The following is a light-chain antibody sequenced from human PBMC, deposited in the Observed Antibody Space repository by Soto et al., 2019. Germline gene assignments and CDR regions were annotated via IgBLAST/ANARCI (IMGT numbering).Light chain of an antibody. J-gene: IGLJ2*01. CDR1: SSDVGSYNY. V-gene: IGLV2-14*01. CDR3: SSYTSSSTSVV. CDR2: EVS. Sequence: QPVLTQPASVSGSPGQSITISCTGTSSDVGSYNYVSWYQQHPGKAPKLLIYEVSNRPSGVSNRFSGSKSGNTASLTISGLQAEDEADYYCSSYTSSSTSVVFGGGTKLTVL.